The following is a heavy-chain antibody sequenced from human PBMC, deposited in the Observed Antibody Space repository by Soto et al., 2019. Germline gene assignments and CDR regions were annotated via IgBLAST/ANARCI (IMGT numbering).Heavy chain of an antibody. D-gene: IGHD2-21*01. CDR3: ARLRIATNNYKWFDP. CDR2: IYVTGAV. Sequence: SETLSLTSSVAGAALNSGKYYLSWIRQVPGKGLEWIGHIYVTGAVDYNPSLRDRITISQDTSERQFSLNLRLVTAADTAVYYCARLRIATNNYKWFDPWGQGTLVTVSS. CDR1: GAALNSGKYY. J-gene: IGHJ5*02. V-gene: IGHV4-31*03.